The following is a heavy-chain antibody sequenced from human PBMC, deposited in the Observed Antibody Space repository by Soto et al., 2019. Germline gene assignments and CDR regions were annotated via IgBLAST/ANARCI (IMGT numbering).Heavy chain of an antibody. J-gene: IGHJ6*02. CDR1: GGSISSGHYS. V-gene: IGHV4-30-2*01. Sequence: SETLSLTCAVSGGSISSGHYSWSWIRQPPGKGLEWIGYIYLSGSTFYNPSLKSRVTISLDRSKNQFSLKLSSVTAADTAVYFCARDRNYYGMDVWGQGTTVT. CDR3: ARDRNYYGMDV. CDR2: IYLSGST.